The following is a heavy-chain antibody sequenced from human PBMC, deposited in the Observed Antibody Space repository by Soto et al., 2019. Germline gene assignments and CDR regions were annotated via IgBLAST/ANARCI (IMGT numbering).Heavy chain of an antibody. CDR1: GGSISSSSYY. V-gene: IGHV4-39*01. CDR2: IYYSGST. J-gene: IGHJ4*02. CDR3: ARIAVAGYSLGL. D-gene: IGHD6-19*01. Sequence: SETLSLTCTVSGGSISSSSYYWGWIRQPPGKGLEWIGSIYYSGSTYYNPSLKSRVTISVDTSKNQFSLKLSSVTAADTAVYYCARIAVAGYSLGLWGQGTLVTVSS.